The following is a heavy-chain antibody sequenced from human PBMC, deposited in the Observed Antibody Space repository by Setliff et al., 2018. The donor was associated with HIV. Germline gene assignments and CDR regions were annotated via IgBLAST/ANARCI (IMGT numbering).Heavy chain of an antibody. V-gene: IGHV4-59*01. J-gene: IGHJ4*02. CDR3: ARDSGGYNYGFAVGSFDY. CDR2: VYYTGST. Sequence: SETLSLTCTVSSGSIRFYYWTWIRQPPGKGLEWIGNVYYTGSTNYNPSLKSRITISIDTSKSQFSLKLTSVAAADTAVYYCARDSGGYNYGFAVGSFDYWGQGALVTVSS. CDR1: SGSIRFYY. D-gene: IGHD5-18*01.